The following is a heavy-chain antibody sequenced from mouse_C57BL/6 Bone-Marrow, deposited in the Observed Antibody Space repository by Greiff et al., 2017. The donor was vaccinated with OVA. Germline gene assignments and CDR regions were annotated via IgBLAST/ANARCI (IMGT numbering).Heavy chain of an antibody. D-gene: IGHD2-4*01. J-gene: IGHJ1*03. V-gene: IGHV1-81*01. CDR2: IYPRSGNT. CDR3: ARFPIYYDYAPWYFDV. Sequence: QVQLQQSGAELARPGASVKLSCKASGYTFTSYGISWVKQRTGQGLEWIGEIYPRSGNTYYNEKFKGKAILTADKSSSTAYMELRSLTSEDSAVYFCARFPIYYDYAPWYFDVWGTGTTVTVSS. CDR1: GYTFTSYG.